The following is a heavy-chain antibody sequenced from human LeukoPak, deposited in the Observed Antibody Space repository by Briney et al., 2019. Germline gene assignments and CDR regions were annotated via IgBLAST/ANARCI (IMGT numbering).Heavy chain of an antibody. Sequence: ASVKVSCKASGYTFATYDINWVRQATGQGLEWMGWMNPNSGNTGYAQKFQGRVTITRNTSISTAYMELSSLRSEDTAVYYCARAPLWSGYYYYMDVWGKGTTVTASS. V-gene: IGHV1-8*03. CDR1: GYTFATYD. J-gene: IGHJ6*03. CDR2: MNPNSGNT. CDR3: ARAPLWSGYYYYMDV. D-gene: IGHD3-3*01.